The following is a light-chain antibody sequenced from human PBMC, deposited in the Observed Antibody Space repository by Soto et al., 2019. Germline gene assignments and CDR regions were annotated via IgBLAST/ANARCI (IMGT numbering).Light chain of an antibody. CDR3: QQSNSYPVT. V-gene: IGKV1-5*01. CDR1: QSISSW. CDR2: DAS. Sequence: DIQMTQSPSTLSASVGDRVTITCRASQSISSWLAWYQQKPGKAPKLLIYDASSLESGVPSRFSGSGSGTEFTLTISSRQPDDFATYYCQQSNSYPVTFGQGTKVEIK. J-gene: IGKJ1*01.